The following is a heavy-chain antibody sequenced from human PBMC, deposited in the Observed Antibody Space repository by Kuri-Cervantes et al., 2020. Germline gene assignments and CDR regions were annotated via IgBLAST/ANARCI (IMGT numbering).Heavy chain of an antibody. CDR2: ISGSGGST. V-gene: IGHV3-23*01. CDR3: AREMATITPGMDV. D-gene: IGHD5-24*01. CDR1: GFTFSSYA. J-gene: IGHJ6*02. Sequence: GSLRLSCAASGFTFSSYALRWVRQAPGKGLGWVSGISGSGGSTYYADSVKGRFTISRDNAKNSLYLQMNSLRAEDTAVDYCAREMATITPGMDVWGQGTTVTVSS.